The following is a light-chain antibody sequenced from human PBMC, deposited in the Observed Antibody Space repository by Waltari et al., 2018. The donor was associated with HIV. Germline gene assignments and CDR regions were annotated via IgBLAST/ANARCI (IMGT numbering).Light chain of an antibody. J-gene: IGLJ2*01. Sequence: SALTQPASVSGSPGQSITISCTGTSSDVGAYNLVSWYQQHPGKAPKFIIYEVNKRPSEVSIRFPGSTSGNTASLTISGLQAEDEADYYCCSYAGRSTLEVFGGGTKVTVL. CDR3: CSYAGRSTLEV. V-gene: IGLV2-23*02. CDR2: EVN. CDR1: SSDVGAYNL.